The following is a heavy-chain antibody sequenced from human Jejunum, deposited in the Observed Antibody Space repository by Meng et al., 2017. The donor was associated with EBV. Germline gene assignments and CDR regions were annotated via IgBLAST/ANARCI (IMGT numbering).Heavy chain of an antibody. J-gene: IGHJ4*02. V-gene: IGHV4-30-2*01. CDR2: IYHIGST. D-gene: IGHD4-17*01. CDR1: GDSITRGAYL. CDR3: ARGGPDFGDYVPFDY. Sequence: QLPLREPCPGLVNPSQTLSLTCAVSGDSITRGAYLWSWIRQPPGKGLEWIGNIYHIGSTYYNPSLKSRVTISVDRSKNQFSLKLTSVTAADTAVYYCARGGPDFGDYVPFDYWGQGTLVTVSS.